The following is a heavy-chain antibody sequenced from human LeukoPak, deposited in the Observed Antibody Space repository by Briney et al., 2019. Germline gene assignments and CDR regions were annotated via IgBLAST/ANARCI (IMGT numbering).Heavy chain of an antibody. J-gene: IGHJ4*02. CDR2: IYYSGTT. CDR1: GGSVSSGSYY. CDR3: ARIVGASDY. D-gene: IGHD1-26*01. V-gene: IGHV4-61*01. Sequence: KPSETLSLTCTVSGGSVSSGSYYWSWIRQPPGKGLEWIGYIYYSGTTNYNPSLKSRVTISVDTSKNQFSLKLSSVTAADTAVYYCARIVGASDYWGQGTLVTVSS.